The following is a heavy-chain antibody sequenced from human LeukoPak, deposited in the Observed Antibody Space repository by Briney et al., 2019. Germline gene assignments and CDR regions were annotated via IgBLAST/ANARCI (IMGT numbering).Heavy chain of an antibody. J-gene: IGHJ6*02. CDR2: ISSAGSYI. CDR1: GFSLSTYN. CDR3: ARVDPSGGPYGMDV. Sequence: GGSLRLSCAASGFSLSTYNVCWVRQAPGKGLEWVSSISSAGSYIHYADSAKGRFTTSRDNAKSSLYLQMNSLRDEDTAVYYCARVDPSGGPYGMDVWGQGTTVTVSS. V-gene: IGHV3-21*01. D-gene: IGHD2-15*01.